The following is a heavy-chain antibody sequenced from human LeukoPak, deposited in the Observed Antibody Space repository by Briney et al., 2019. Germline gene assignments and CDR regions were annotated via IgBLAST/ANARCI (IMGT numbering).Heavy chain of an antibody. CDR1: GYTFTSYG. D-gene: IGHD3-16*02. J-gene: IGHJ5*02. CDR2: ISAYNGNT. V-gene: IGHV1-18*01. CDR3: ARGGSPPERTPNGIMITFGGVIVRGWFDP. Sequence: ASVKVSCKASGYTFTSYGISWVRQAPGQGLEWMGWISAYNGNTNYAQKLQGRVTVTTDTSTSTAYMELRSLRSDDTAVYYCARGGSPPERTPNGIMITFGGVIVRGWFDPWGQGTLVTVSS.